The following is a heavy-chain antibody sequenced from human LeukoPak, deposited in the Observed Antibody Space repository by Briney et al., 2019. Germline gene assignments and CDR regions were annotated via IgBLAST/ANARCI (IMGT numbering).Heavy chain of an antibody. CDR2: IYYSGST. Sequence: SETLSLTCTVPRGSISSSSYYWGWIRQPPGKGLEWIGSIYYSGSTYYNPSLKSRVTISVDTSKNQFSLKLSSVTAADTAVYYCARATDSGDYWGQGTLVTVSS. CDR1: RGSISSSSYY. V-gene: IGHV4-39*01. J-gene: IGHJ4*02. D-gene: IGHD1-26*01. CDR3: ARATDSGDY.